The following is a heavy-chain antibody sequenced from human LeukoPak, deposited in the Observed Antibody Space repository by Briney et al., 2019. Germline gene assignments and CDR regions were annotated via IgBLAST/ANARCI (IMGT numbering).Heavy chain of an antibody. J-gene: IGHJ4*02. CDR2: IKTSADGGAT. CDR1: GLTFSSAW. Sequence: PGGSLRLSCAASGLTFSSAWMSWVRRAPGKGLEWVGHIKTSADGGATDYAAPVKGRFTISRDDSKKMLFLQMNSLKIEDTAVYYCTTDEWNWGQGTLVTVSS. D-gene: IGHD2-8*01. V-gene: IGHV3-15*01. CDR3: TTDEWN.